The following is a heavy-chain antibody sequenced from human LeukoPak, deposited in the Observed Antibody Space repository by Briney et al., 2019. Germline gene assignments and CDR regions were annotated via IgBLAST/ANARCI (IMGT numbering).Heavy chain of an antibody. D-gene: IGHD2-2*01. Sequence: GRSLRLSCAASGFTFSSYAMHWVRQAPGKGLEGVAVISYDGSNKYYADSVKGRFTISRDNSKNTLYLQMNSLRSEDTAVYYCARECRTKVPAALWYFDYWGQGTLVTVSS. CDR3: ARECRTKVPAALWYFDY. V-gene: IGHV3-30-3*01. CDR1: GFTFSSYA. CDR2: ISYDGSNK. J-gene: IGHJ4*02.